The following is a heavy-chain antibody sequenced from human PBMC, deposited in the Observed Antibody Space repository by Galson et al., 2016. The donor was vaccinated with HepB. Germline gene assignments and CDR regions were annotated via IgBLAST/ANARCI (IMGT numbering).Heavy chain of an antibody. CDR3: ARGRGGATQRYFDY. CDR2: ISDNGVRT. V-gene: IGHV3-64*01. D-gene: IGHD1-26*01. CDR1: GFTFSSHA. J-gene: IGHJ4*02. Sequence: SLRLSCAASGFTFSSHAMHWVRQAPGKGLECVSTISDNGVRTFYANSLKGRFTISRDNSKNTLYLQMGSLRAEDMAVYYCARGRGGATQRYFDYWGRGTLVTVSS.